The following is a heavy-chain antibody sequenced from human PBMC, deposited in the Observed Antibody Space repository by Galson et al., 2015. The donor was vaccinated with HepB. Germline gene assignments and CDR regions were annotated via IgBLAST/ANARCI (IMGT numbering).Heavy chain of an antibody. CDR1: GYTFPNYW. V-gene: IGHV5-51*01. CDR3: ARRPRKDAFDI. Sequence: SGAEVKKPGESLKISCQVSGYTFPNYWIGWVRQMPGKGLEWMGIILPSDSDTRYSPSFQGQVTISADNSINTAYLQWTRLKASDTAIYYCARRPRKDAFDIWGQGTMVTVSS. CDR2: ILPSDSDT. J-gene: IGHJ3*02.